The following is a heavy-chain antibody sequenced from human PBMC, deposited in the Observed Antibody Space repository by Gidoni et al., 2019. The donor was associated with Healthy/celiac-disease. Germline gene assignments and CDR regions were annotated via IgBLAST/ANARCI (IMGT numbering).Heavy chain of an antibody. Sequence: QLQLQESGPGLVKPSETLSLTCTVSGGPISSSSYYWGWIRQPPGKGLEWIGSIYYSGSTYYNPSLKSRVTISVDTSKNQFSLKLSSVTAADTAVYYCARLPYRAAAGTFGAFDIWGQGTMVTVSS. V-gene: IGHV4-39*01. J-gene: IGHJ3*02. D-gene: IGHD6-13*01. CDR3: ARLPYRAAAGTFGAFDI. CDR2: IYYSGST. CDR1: GGPISSSSYY.